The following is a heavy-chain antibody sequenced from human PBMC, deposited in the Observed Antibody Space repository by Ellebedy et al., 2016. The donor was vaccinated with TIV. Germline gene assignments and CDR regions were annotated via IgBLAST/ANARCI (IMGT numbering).Heavy chain of an antibody. CDR1: GFTFSSYS. CDR2: ISSSSSYI. CDR3: SKGAYLNWFDP. Sequence: GESLKISCVVSGFTFSSYSMNWVRQAPGKGLEWVSSISSSSSYIYYADSVKGRFTISRDNSKNTLYLQMNSLRADDTAIYYCSKGAYLNWFDPWGQGTLVTVSS. J-gene: IGHJ5*02. V-gene: IGHV3-21*04.